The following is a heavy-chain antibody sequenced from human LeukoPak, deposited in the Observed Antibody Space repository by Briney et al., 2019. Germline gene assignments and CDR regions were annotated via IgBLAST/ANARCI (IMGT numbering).Heavy chain of an antibody. D-gene: IGHD3-3*01. J-gene: IGHJ5*02. CDR3: ASQGPHYDFWSGYSNWFDP. V-gene: IGHV1-2*06. CDR1: GYTFTGDY. CDR2: INPNSGGT. Sequence: ASVKVSCKXSGYTFTGDYMHWVRQAPGQGLEWMGRINPNSGGTNYAQKFQGRVTMTRDTSISTAYMELSRLRSDDTAVYYCASQGPHYDFWSGYSNWFDPWGQGTLVTVSS.